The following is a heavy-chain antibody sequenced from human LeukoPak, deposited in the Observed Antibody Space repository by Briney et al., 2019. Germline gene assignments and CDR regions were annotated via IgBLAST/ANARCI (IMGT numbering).Heavy chain of an antibody. CDR2: VWSDGTTK. V-gene: IGHV3-33*03. J-gene: IGHJ4*02. CDR3: AAQYCTSTTCYAVY. D-gene: IGHD2-2*01. CDR1: GFTFSSYG. Sequence: GGSLRLSYAASGFTFSSYGMHWVRQAPGKGLEWVAEVWSDGTTKQYADSVKGRFTISRDNSKNTLYLQMSSLRAEDTAVYYCAAQYCTSTTCYAVYWGQGTLVTVSS.